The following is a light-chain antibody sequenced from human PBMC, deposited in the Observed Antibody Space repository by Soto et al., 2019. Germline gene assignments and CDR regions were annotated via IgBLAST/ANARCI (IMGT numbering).Light chain of an antibody. CDR1: SSNIGGNS. Sequence: QSVMTQPPSVSAAPRQKGTISCSGRSSNIGGNSVSWYQQLPGTAPKLLIYDDNKRPSGIPDRFSGSKSGTSATLGITGFQTGDEADYYCGSWDSSLSAYVFGTGAKLTVL. J-gene: IGLJ1*01. CDR3: GSWDSSLSAYV. V-gene: IGLV1-51*01. CDR2: DDN.